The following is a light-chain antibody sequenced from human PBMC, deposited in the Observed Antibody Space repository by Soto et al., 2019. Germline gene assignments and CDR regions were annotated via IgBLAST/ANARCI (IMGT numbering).Light chain of an antibody. J-gene: IGLJ2*01. CDR3: SSYTSSSTYVV. CDR1: SRNVGGYNY. CDR2: DVS. Sequence: QSVLTQPASVSGSPGQSITISCTGTSRNVGGYNYVSWYQQYPGKAPKLMIYDVSNRPSGVSNRFSGSKSGNTASLTISGLQAEDEADYYCSSYTSSSTYVVFGGGTKVTVL. V-gene: IGLV2-14*01.